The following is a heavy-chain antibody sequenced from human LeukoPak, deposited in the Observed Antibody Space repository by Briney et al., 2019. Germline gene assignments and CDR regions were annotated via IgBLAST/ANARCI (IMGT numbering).Heavy chain of an antibody. CDR2: IYSSGST. D-gene: IGHD6-19*01. V-gene: IGHV4-39*01. CDR3: ARRGSSGRSFDY. Sequence: SETLSLTCTVSGGSISSSSYYWGWIRQPPGKGLEWIGSIYSSGSTYYNPSLKSRVTISVDTSKNQFSLKLSSVTAADTAVYYCARRGSSGRSFDYWGQGTLVTVSS. J-gene: IGHJ4*02. CDR1: GGSISSSSYY.